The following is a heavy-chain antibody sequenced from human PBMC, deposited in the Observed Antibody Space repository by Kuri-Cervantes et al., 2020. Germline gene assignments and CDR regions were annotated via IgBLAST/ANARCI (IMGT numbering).Heavy chain of an antibody. J-gene: IGHJ3*01. Sequence: SETLSLTCTVSGGSISSYYWSWIRQPPGKGLEWIGYIYYSGSTNYNPSLKSRVTISVDTSKNQFSLKLSSVTAADTAVYYCARGGRGYSYGYSSPFVLWGQGTMVTVSS. V-gene: IGHV4-59*12. CDR3: ARGGRGYSYGYSSPFVL. CDR1: GGSISSYY. CDR2: IYYSGST. D-gene: IGHD5-18*01.